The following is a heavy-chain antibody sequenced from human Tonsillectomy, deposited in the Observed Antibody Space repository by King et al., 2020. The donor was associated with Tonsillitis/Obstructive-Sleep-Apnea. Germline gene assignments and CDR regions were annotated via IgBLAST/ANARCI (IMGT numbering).Heavy chain of an antibody. V-gene: IGHV1-18*01. D-gene: IGHD3-10*01. CDR1: GYTSTSYG. CDR3: ATDGDYSSEKKWIGDVVDI. Sequence: QLVQSGGAVKEPGASVSVSCKASGYTSTSYGISWVRQAPGQGLEWLGWVSTNSGRTEYAQKIQGKVTMTTDTSTNTVFMELRSLLSDDTAVYYCATDGDYSSEKKWIGDVVDIWGQGTMVTVSS. CDR2: VSTNSGRT. J-gene: IGHJ3*02.